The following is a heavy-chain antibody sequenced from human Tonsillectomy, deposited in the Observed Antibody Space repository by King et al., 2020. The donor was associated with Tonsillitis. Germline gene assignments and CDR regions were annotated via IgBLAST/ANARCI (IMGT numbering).Heavy chain of an antibody. D-gene: IGHD3-22*01. Sequence: VQLVQSGSEVKKPGASVKVSCKTSTYTFTNYYMHWVRQAPGQGIEWMGIINPSSGITTYAQKFQGRVTMTRDTSTSTVYMELSSLRSEDTALYYRVSGFFYDSSGEAWFGPWGQGTLAT. J-gene: IGHJ5*02. V-gene: IGHV1-46*03. CDR1: TYTFTNYY. CDR3: VSGFFYDSSGEAWFGP. CDR2: INPSSGIT.